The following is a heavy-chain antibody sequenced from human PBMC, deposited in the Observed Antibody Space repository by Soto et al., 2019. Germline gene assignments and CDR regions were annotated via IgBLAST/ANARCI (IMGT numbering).Heavy chain of an antibody. CDR1: GGSISSYY. D-gene: IGHD3-10*01. V-gene: IGHV4-59*08. CDR3: ARPGYYYGSGSYYSPFDY. CDR2: IYYSGSS. Sequence: SETLSLTCTVSGGSISSYYWSWIRQPPGKGLEWIGFIYYSGSSSYNPSLKSRVTMSLDKSKNQFSLKLTSVTAADTAVYYCARPGYYYGSGSYYSPFDYWGQGTLVTVSS. J-gene: IGHJ4*02.